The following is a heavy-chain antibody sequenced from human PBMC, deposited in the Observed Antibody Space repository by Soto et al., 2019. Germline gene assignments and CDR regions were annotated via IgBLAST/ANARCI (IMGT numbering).Heavy chain of an antibody. Sequence: GSLRLSCAASGFTFSSYEMNWVLQAPGKGLEWVSYVSSSGSTIYYADSVKGRFTISRDNAKNSLYLQMNSLRAEDTAVYYCAREDYGSGSYPGAFDIWGQGTMVTVSS. CDR2: VSSSGSTI. CDR1: GFTFSSYE. D-gene: IGHD3-10*01. V-gene: IGHV3-48*03. CDR3: AREDYGSGSYPGAFDI. J-gene: IGHJ3*02.